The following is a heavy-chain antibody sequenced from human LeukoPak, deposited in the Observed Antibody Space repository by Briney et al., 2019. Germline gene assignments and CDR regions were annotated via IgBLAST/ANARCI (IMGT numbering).Heavy chain of an antibody. D-gene: IGHD6-13*01. J-gene: IGHJ4*02. CDR2: ISWNSGSI. V-gene: IGHV3-9*03. CDR1: GFTFDDYA. CDR3: AKDSMPFSSSIYN. Sequence: GGSLRLSCAASGFTFDDYAMHWVRQAPGKGLEWVSGISWNSGSIGYADSVKGRFTISRDNAKNSLYLQMNSLRAEDMALYYCAKDSMPFSSSIYNWGQGTLVTVSS.